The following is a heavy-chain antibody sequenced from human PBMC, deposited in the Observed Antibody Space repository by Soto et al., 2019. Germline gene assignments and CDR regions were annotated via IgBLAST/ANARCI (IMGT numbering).Heavy chain of an antibody. D-gene: IGHD3-10*01. CDR3: ARQGFGPLHGRVAV. Sequence: QVQLQESGPGLVKPSETLSLSCTVSGGSISSYYWSWFRQSPGKRMEWIGYVHHSWGSSYNPSLQSRVAISLATSKSQFSLKVTSVTATDTAVYYCARQGFGPLHGRVAVWGQGTTVTVSS. CDR1: GGSISSYY. V-gene: IGHV4-59*08. J-gene: IGHJ6*02. CDR2: VHHSWGS.